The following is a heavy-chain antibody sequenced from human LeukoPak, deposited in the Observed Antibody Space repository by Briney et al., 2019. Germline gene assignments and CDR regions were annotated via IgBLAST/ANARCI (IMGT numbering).Heavy chain of an antibody. CDR1: GGSISSYY. D-gene: IGHD3-22*01. Sequence: PSETLSLTCTVSGGSISSYYWSWIRQPPGKGLEWIGYIYYSGSTNYNPSLKSRVTISVDTSKNQFSLKLSSVTAAATAVYYCARHSDSSGYYYYYYGMDVWGQGTTVTVSS. V-gene: IGHV4-59*08. CDR3: ARHSDSSGYYYYYYGMDV. J-gene: IGHJ6*02. CDR2: IYYSGST.